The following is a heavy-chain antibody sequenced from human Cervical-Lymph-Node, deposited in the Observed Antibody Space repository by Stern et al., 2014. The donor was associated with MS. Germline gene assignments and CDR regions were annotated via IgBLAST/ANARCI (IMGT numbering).Heavy chain of an antibody. D-gene: IGHD3-3*01. CDR3: VREGHWSLDY. J-gene: IGHJ4*02. CDR1: GFTFSGHW. CDR2: IKTDGTII. V-gene: IGHV3-74*03. Sequence: VQLVESGGGFVQPGGSLRLSCAASGFTFSGHWMHWVRQAPGKGLVWVSRIKTDGTIIQYADSVKGRFTISRDNARNILNLQMNSLRADDTAVYYCVREGHWSLDYWGQGTLVTVSS.